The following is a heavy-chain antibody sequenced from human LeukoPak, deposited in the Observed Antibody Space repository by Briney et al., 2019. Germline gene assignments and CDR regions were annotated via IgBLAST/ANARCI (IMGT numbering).Heavy chain of an antibody. CDR3: AKDREMATMSEYYFDY. Sequence: PAGSLRLSCAASGFTFSNYGMQWVRQAPGKGLEWVAVIWNGGSNKYYADSVKGRFTISRDNFKNTMFLQMNSLRAEDTAVYYCAKDREMATMSEYYFDYWGQGTLVTVSS. CDR2: IWNGGSNK. D-gene: IGHD5-24*01. CDR1: GFTFSNYG. V-gene: IGHV3-33*06. J-gene: IGHJ4*02.